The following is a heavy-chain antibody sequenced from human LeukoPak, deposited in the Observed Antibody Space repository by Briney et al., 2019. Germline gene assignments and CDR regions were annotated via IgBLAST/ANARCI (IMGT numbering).Heavy chain of an antibody. Sequence: GGSLRLSCAASAFTFSSYWMSWVRQAPGKGLEWVANIMQYGSEKYYVDSVKGRFTISRDNAKNSLYLQMNSLRAEDTAVYYCARDTLYGSWSYYSVKYYYYLDVWGKGTTVTVSS. CDR1: AFTFSSYW. J-gene: IGHJ6*03. CDR2: IMQYGSEK. D-gene: IGHD3-10*01. V-gene: IGHV3-7*01. CDR3: ARDTLYGSWSYYSVKYYYYLDV.